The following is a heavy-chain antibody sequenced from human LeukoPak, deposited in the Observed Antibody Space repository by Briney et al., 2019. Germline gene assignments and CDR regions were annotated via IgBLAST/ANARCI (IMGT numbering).Heavy chain of an antibody. V-gene: IGHV3-7*03. Sequence: GGSLRLSCVASGFTFGEYWMSWVRQAPGKGLEWVANIKLDGSEKNYVDSVKGRFTISRDNTKNSLYLQMNSLRAEDTAVYFCARGGGLDVWGQGATVTVSS. D-gene: IGHD3-16*01. CDR2: IKLDGSEK. J-gene: IGHJ6*02. CDR1: GFTFGEYW. CDR3: ARGGGLDV.